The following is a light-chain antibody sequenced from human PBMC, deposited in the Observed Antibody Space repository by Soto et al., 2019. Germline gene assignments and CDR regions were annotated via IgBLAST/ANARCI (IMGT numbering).Light chain of an antibody. Sequence: EVVVTQSPATLSVSPGERGTLSCRASQSVNNNLAWYHKKPCQAPRILIYDASTRATGIPARFSGSGSGTEFNLTISRLQSEDFAVYYCQQYDTSPRTFGQGTKVDIK. CDR1: QSVNNN. CDR3: QQYDTSPRT. V-gene: IGKV3-15*01. CDR2: DAS. J-gene: IGKJ1*01.